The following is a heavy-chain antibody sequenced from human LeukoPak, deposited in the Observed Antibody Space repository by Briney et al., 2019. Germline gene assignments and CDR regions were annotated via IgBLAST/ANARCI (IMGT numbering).Heavy chain of an antibody. CDR1: GFTFSNAW. D-gene: IGHD4-23*01. CDR2: ISDSGTTI. V-gene: IGHV3-11*04. Sequence: PGGSLRLSCAASGFTFSNAWMSWVRQAPGKGLEWVSYISDSGTTIYYGDSVKGRFTISRDNAKNSLYLQMNSLRAEDTALYYCARGGSYGGYHSYWGQGTLVTVSS. CDR3: ARGGSYGGYHSY. J-gene: IGHJ4*02.